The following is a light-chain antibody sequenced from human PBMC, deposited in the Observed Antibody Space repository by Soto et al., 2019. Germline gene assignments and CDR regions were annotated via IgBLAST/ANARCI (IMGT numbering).Light chain of an antibody. CDR2: DVS. CDR1: SSDVGGYNY. V-gene: IGLV2-14*01. J-gene: IGLJ1*01. Sequence: QSALTQPASVSGSPGQSITISCTGTSSDVGGYNYVSWYQQHTGTAPKLMIYDVSNRPSGVSNRFSGSKSGNTASLTISGLQAEDEADYYCSAYTSSRYVFGTGTKLTVL. CDR3: SAYTSSRYV.